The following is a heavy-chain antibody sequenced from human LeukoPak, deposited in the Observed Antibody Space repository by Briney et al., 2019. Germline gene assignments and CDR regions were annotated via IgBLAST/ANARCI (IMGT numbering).Heavy chain of an antibody. CDR1: GFTFSSYA. CDR2: ISGSGGAT. CDR3: AKDYYGSGNYFYYYYYMDV. Sequence: GGSLRLSCAASGFTFSSYAMSWVRQAPGKGLEWVSAISGSGGATYYADSVKGRFAISRDSAKNTLYLQMNSLRAEDTAIYYCAKDYYGSGNYFYYYYYMDVWGKGTTVIVSS. V-gene: IGHV3-23*01. D-gene: IGHD3-10*01. J-gene: IGHJ6*03.